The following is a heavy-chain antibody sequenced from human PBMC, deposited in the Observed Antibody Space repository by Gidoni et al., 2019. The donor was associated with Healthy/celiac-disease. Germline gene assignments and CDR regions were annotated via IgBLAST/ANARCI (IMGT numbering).Heavy chain of an antibody. D-gene: IGHD3-22*01. CDR2: ISGSGGST. Sequence: EVQLLESGGGLVQPGGSLRLSCAASGFTFSSYAMSWVRQAPGKGLEWVSAISGSGGSTYYADSVKGRFTISRDNSKNTLYLQMNSLRAEDTAVYYCAKFYYDSSGYYYTHDAFDIWGQGTMVTVSS. CDR3: AKFYYDSSGYYYTHDAFDI. J-gene: IGHJ3*02. V-gene: IGHV3-23*01. CDR1: GFTFSSYA.